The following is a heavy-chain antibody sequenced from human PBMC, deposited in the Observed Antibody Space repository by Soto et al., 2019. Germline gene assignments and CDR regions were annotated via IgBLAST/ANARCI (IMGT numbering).Heavy chain of an antibody. D-gene: IGHD1-1*01. CDR1: GGTFSSYA. CDR3: AREATTSEEGAFDI. CDR2: IIPIFGTA. J-gene: IGHJ3*02. V-gene: IGHV1-69*13. Sequence: SVKVFCKASGGTFSSYAISWVRQAPGQGLEWMGGIIPIFGTANYAQKFQGRVAITADESTSTAYMELSSLRSEDTAVYYCAREATTSEEGAFDIWGQGTMVTVSS.